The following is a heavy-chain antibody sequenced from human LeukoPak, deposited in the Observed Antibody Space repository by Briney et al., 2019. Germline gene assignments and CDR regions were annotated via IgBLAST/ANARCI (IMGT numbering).Heavy chain of an antibody. J-gene: IGHJ5*02. D-gene: IGHD3-22*01. CDR1: GGTVSSSSYN. CDR2: IYYSGRT. CDR3: ARLLYDRSGYYWFDP. V-gene: IGHV4-39*01. Sequence: SETLSLTCTVSGGTVSSSSYNWGWIRQPPGKGLEWIGSIYYSGRTYGNPSLKSRVTMSVDTSKNQFSLKLSSVTAAETAEYYCARLLYDRSGYYWFDPGGQGTLVTVSS.